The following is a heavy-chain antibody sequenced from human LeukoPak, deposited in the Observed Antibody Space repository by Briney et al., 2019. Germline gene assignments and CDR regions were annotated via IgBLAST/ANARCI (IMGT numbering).Heavy chain of an antibody. Sequence: AEPLSLPCTVSGGSISSSSYYWGWIRQPPGKGLEWFGSIYYSGSTYYNPSLKSRVTISVDTSKNQFSLKLSSVTAADTAVYYCVGSTEGAYYYYMDVWGKGTTVTVSS. CDR2: IYYSGST. D-gene: IGHD5/OR15-5a*01. J-gene: IGHJ6*03. CDR3: VGSTEGAYYYYMDV. CDR1: GGSISSSSYY. V-gene: IGHV4-39*07.